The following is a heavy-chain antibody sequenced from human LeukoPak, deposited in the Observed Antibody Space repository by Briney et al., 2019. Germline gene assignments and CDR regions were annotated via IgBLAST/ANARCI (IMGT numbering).Heavy chain of an antibody. CDR2: IYHSGST. D-gene: IGHD6-13*01. CDR1: GGSISSGGYY. Sequence: PSETLSLTCTVSGGSISSGGYYWSWIRQPPGKGLEWIGYIYHSGSTYYNPSLKSRVTISVDRSKNQFSLKLSSVTAADTAVYYCARVSSIVAAAGTNADYFDYWGQGTLVTVSS. V-gene: IGHV4-30-2*01. J-gene: IGHJ4*02. CDR3: ARVSSIVAAAGTNADYFDY.